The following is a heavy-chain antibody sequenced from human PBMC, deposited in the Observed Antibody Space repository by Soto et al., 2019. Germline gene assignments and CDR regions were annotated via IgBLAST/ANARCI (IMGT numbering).Heavy chain of an antibody. V-gene: IGHV1-2*04. Sequence: GASVKVSCKASGYTFTSYYMHWVRQAPGQGLEWMGIINPSSGGTSYAQKFQGWVTMTRDTSTSTAYMELSRLRSDDTAVYYCARDYDIAARYDAFDIWGQGTMVTVSS. D-gene: IGHD6-6*01. CDR2: INPSSGGT. CDR1: GYTFTSYY. J-gene: IGHJ3*02. CDR3: ARDYDIAARYDAFDI.